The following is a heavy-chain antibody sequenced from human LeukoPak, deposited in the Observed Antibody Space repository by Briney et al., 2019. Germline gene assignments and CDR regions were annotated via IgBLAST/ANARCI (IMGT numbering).Heavy chain of an antibody. CDR3: AKDMGYDSSLAFDI. CDR1: GFTFDDYA. J-gene: IGHJ3*02. CDR2: ISWNSGSI. Sequence: GGSLRLSCAASGFTFDDYAMHWVRQAPGKGLEWVSGISWNSGSIGYADSVKGRFIISRDNAKNSLYLQMNSLRAEDTALYYCAKDMGYDSSLAFDIWGQGTMVTVSS. V-gene: IGHV3-9*01. D-gene: IGHD3-22*01.